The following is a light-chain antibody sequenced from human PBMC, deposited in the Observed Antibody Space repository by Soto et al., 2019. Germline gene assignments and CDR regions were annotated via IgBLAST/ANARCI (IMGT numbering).Light chain of an antibody. CDR1: QSVSSY. V-gene: IGKV3-11*01. J-gene: IGKJ1*01. Sequence: EVVLTQSPATLSLSPGERATLSCRASQSVSSYLAWYQQKPGQAPRLLIYDASHRATGIPARFSGSGSGTDFTLTISSLEPEDFAVYYCQQRSNWPKWTFGQGTKVDIK. CDR3: QQRSNWPKWT. CDR2: DAS.